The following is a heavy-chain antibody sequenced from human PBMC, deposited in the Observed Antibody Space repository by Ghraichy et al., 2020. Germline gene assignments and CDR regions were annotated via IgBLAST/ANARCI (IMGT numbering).Heavy chain of an antibody. J-gene: IGHJ4*02. V-gene: IGHV3-33*01. Sequence: LSLTCAVSGFTFSDYGMHWVRQAPGKGLEWVAVIWYDGTNKYYTDFVKGRVTISRDDSKNTLYLQMNSLRDEDTAVYYCARSCRPFGALHSGVDFWGQGTLVTVSS. CDR1: GFTFSDYG. D-gene: IGHD3-10*01. CDR2: IWYDGTNK. CDR3: ARSCRPFGALHSGVDF.